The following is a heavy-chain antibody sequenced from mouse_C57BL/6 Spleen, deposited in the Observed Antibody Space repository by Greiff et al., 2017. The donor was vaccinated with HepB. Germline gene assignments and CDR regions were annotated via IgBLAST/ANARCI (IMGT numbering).Heavy chain of an antibody. CDR3: ARRCDGYYPYFDY. J-gene: IGHJ2*01. Sequence: QVQLQQSGAELVKPGASVKISCKASGYAFSSYWMNWVKQRPGKGLEWIGQIYPGDGDTNYNGKFKGKATLTADKSSSTAYMQLSSLTSEDSAVYFCARRCDGYYPYFDYWGQGTTLTVSS. CDR2: IYPGDGDT. CDR1: GYAFSSYW. V-gene: IGHV1-80*01. D-gene: IGHD2-3*01.